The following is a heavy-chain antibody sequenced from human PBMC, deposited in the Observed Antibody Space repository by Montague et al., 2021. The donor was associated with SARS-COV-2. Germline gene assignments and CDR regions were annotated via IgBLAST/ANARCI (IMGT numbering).Heavy chain of an antibody. CDR3: ARLRDGVVPSPILGVGPYYSCYYMDV. CDR1: GGSFSTYS. V-gene: IGHV4-34*01. CDR2: IHHGGST. J-gene: IGHJ6*03. Sequence: SETLSLTCAVHGGSFSTYSWNWIRQPPGKGLEWIGEIHHGGSTNYNPSLKSRVTISADTSKNQFSLKLTSVAAADTAVYYCARLRDGVVPSPILGVGPYYSCYYMDVWGRGTTVTVSS. D-gene: IGHD3-10*01.